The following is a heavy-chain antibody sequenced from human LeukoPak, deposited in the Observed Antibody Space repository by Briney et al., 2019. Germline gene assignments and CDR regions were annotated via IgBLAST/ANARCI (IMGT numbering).Heavy chain of an antibody. D-gene: IGHD3-10*01. CDR2: INYSGST. Sequence: GPLRLSCAGSGITLSTYWMNWVRQPPGKGLEWIASINYSGSTYYNPSLKSRVTISVDTSENQFSLKLSSVTAADTAVYYCARYVVYGSGKYYFDYWGQGTLVTVSS. CDR3: ARYVVYGSGKYYFDY. J-gene: IGHJ4*02. V-gene: IGHV4-39*01. CDR1: GITLSTYW.